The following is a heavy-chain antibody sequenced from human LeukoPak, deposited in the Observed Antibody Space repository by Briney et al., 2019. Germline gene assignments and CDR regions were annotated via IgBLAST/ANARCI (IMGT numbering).Heavy chain of an antibody. CDR1: GGSISSYY. Sequence: SETLSLTCTVSGGSISSYYWSWIRQPPGKGLEWVGYIYYSGSTNYNPSLKSRVTISVDTSKNQFSLKLSSVTAADTAVYYCARDQLIDAFDIWGQGTMVTVSS. V-gene: IGHV4-59*01. CDR3: ARDQLIDAFDI. D-gene: IGHD2-2*01. CDR2: IYYSGST. J-gene: IGHJ3*02.